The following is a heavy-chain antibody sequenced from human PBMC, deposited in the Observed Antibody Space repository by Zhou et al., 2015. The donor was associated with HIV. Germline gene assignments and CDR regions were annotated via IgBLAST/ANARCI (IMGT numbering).Heavy chain of an antibody. CDR1: GGTFSSYF. D-gene: IGHD5-12*01. J-gene: IGHJ4*02. Sequence: QVQLVQSGAEVKKPGSSVKVSCKASGGTFSSYFIGWVRQAPGQGLEWMGGIIPLSGATSYAHKFQDRLTITADESTSTAYMELTGLRSEDTAVYYCARAIVATHFDYWGQGTLVTVSS. CDR2: IIPLSGAT. V-gene: IGHV1-69*01. CDR3: ARAIVATHFDY.